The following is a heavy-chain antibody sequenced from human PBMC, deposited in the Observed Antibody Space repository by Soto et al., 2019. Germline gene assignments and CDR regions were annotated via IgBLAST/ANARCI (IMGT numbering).Heavy chain of an antibody. CDR3: ARDSTAMVTTIFGF. V-gene: IGHV1-69*01. D-gene: IGHD5-18*01. CDR2: IIPMFDTP. CDR1: GGSFREYA. J-gene: IGHJ1*01. Sequence: QVQLVQSGAEVKKPGSSVRVSCTASGGSFREYAISWVRQAPGHGLEWMGGIIPMFDTPNYAQKFQGRLTIIADEATLAVDMELSSLTSDDTAVYYCARDSTAMVTTIFGFWGQVTLVTVSS.